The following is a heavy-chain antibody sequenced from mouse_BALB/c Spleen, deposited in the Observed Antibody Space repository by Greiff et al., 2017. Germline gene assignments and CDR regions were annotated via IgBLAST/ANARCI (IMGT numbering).Heavy chain of an antibody. J-gene: IGHJ3*01. D-gene: IGHD1-1*01. CDR3: ARKNYGSSWGFAY. CDR2: IWSGGST. CDR1: GFSLTSYG. V-gene: IGHV2-2*02. Sequence: VQVVESGPGLVQPSQSLSITCTVSGFSLTSYGVHWVRQSPGKGLEWLGVIWSGGSTDYNAAFISRLSISKDNSKSQVFFKMNSLQANDTAIYYCARKNYGSSWGFAYWGQGTLVTVSA.